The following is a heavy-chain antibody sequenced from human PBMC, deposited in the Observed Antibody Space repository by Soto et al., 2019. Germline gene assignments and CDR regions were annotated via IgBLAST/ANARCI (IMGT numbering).Heavy chain of an antibody. Sequence: GGSLRLSCAASGFTFSDYYMSWIRQAPGKGLEWVSYISSSSYTNYADSVKGRFTISRDNAKNSLYLQMNSLRAEDTAVYYCARDLGGGWFDPWGQGTLVTVSS. J-gene: IGHJ5*02. V-gene: IGHV3-11*06. CDR2: ISSSSYT. D-gene: IGHD3-16*01. CDR3: ARDLGGGWFDP. CDR1: GFTFSDYY.